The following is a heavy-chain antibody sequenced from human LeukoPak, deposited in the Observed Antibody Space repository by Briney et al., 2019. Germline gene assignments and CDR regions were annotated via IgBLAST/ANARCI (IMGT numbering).Heavy chain of an antibody. D-gene: IGHD6-19*01. CDR3: AKDRLQWLVRDFDY. Sequence: GGSLRLSCAASGFTFSSYSMNWVRQAPGKGLEWVSAISGSGGSTYYADSVKGRFTISRDNSKNTLYLQMNSLRAEDTAVYYCAKDRLQWLVRDFDYWGQGTLVTVSS. J-gene: IGHJ4*02. CDR1: GFTFSSYS. CDR2: ISGSGGST. V-gene: IGHV3-23*01.